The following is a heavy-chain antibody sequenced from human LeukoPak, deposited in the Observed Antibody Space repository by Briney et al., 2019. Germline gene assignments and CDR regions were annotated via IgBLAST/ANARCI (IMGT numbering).Heavy chain of an antibody. CDR3: AKDTAPGFDY. D-gene: IGHD5-18*01. V-gene: IGHV3-23*01. CDR1: GFTFINYA. J-gene: IGHJ4*02. CDR2: ISGSGGST. Sequence: PGGSLRLSCAASGFTFINYAMSWVRQAPEKGLEWVSAISGSGGSTYYADSVKGRFTISRDNSKNTLYLQMNSLRAEDTAVYYCAKDTAPGFDYWGQGTLVTVSS.